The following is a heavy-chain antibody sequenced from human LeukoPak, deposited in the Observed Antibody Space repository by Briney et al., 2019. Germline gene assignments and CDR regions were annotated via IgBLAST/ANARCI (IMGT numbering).Heavy chain of an antibody. CDR3: ASLRMVRGDGYFDY. D-gene: IGHD3-10*01. Sequence: SETLSFTCTVSGASISSYYWSWIRQPPGRGLEWIGYIYYSESTNYNPSLKSRITISVDTSKNQFSLKLSSVTAADTAVYYCASLRMVRGDGYFDYWGQGTLVTVSS. CDR1: GASISSYY. J-gene: IGHJ4*02. V-gene: IGHV4-59*01. CDR2: IYYSEST.